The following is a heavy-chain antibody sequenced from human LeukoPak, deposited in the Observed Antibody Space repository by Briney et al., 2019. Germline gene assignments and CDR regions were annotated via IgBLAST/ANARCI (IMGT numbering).Heavy chain of an antibody. V-gene: IGHV3-23*01. D-gene: IGHD2-21*02. CDR3: AKDDCGGDCYQFDY. J-gene: IGHJ4*02. Sequence: GGSLRLSCAASGFTFSSYAMSWVRQAPGKGLEWVSAISGSGGSTYYADSVKGRFTISRDNSKNTLYLQMNCLRAEDTAVHYCAKDDCGGDCYQFDYWGQGTLVTVSS. CDR2: ISGSGGST. CDR1: GFTFSSYA.